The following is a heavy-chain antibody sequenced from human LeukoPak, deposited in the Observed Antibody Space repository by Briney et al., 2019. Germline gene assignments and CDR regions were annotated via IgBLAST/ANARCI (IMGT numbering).Heavy chain of an antibody. V-gene: IGHV1-18*01. CDR3: ARVIYGDYGRWFDP. D-gene: IGHD4-17*01. CDR2: ICAYNGNT. CDR1: GYTFTSYG. J-gene: IGHJ5*02. Sequence: GASVKVSCKASGYTFTSYGISWVRQAPGQGLEWMGWICAYNGNTNYAQKLQGRVTMTKDTSTSTAYMELRSLRSDDTAVYYCARVIYGDYGRWFDPWGQGTLVTVSS.